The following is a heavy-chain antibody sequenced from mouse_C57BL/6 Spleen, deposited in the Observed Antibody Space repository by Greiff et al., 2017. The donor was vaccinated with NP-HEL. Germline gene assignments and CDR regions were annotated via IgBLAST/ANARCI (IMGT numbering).Heavy chain of an antibody. J-gene: IGHJ2*01. CDR1: GYTFTSYW. CDR2: IYPGSGST. CDR3: ARGMDYDVYFDY. V-gene: IGHV1-55*01. Sequence: QVQLQQPGAELVKPGASVKMSCKASGYTFTSYWITWVKQRPGQGLEWIGDIYPGSGSTNYNEKFKSKATLTVDKSSSTAYMELRSLTSEDSAVYYCARGMDYDVYFDYWGQGTTLTVSS. D-gene: IGHD2-4*01.